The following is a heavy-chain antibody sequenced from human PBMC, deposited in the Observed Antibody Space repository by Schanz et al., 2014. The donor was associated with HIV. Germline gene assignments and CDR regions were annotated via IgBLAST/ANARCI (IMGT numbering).Heavy chain of an antibody. J-gene: IGHJ4*02. CDR2: VYIGDST. CDR3: AAGLIRYYFDY. V-gene: IGHV3-NL1*01. CDR1: GFTFSSYG. Sequence: QVQLVESGGGVVQPGGSLRLSCAASGFTFSSYGMHWVRQAPGKGLEWVSVVYIGDSTFYANSVKGRFPISRDDSKNTLYIQMNSLRAGATAMYYCAAGLIRYYFDYWGQGTLVTVSS. D-gene: IGHD2-21*01.